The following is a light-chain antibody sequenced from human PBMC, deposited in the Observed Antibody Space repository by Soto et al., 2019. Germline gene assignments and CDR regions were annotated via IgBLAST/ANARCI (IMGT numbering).Light chain of an antibody. CDR3: QRHHNAAPIT. CDR1: QSVSTN. CDR2: GAS. J-gene: IGKJ5*01. Sequence: EIVMTQSPATLSVSPWERVTLSCRASQSVSTNLAWYQQKPGQAPRLLIYGASTRATGIPARFSGSGSGTEFTITISSLQAEDRALYYYQRHHNAAPITNGLGTRLEIK. V-gene: IGKV3-15*01.